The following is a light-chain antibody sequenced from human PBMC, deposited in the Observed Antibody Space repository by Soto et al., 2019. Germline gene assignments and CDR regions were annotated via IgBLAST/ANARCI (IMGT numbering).Light chain of an antibody. CDR3: MQATQYPRT. V-gene: IGKV2-24*01. CDR1: QSLVHSDGHTY. Sequence: DIVMTYTALSSHVTLGQPASISCRCSQSLVHSDGHTYLGWLHQRPGQPPRVLIYKISNRFSGVPDRCSGSGAGTDVTLKISGVEAEDVGVYYCMQATQYPRTFGQGTKVEIE. J-gene: IGKJ1*01. CDR2: KIS.